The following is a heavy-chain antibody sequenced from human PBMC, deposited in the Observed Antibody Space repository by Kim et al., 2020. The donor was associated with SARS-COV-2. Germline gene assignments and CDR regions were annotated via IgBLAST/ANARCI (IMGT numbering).Heavy chain of an antibody. V-gene: IGHV6-1*01. D-gene: IGHD5-12*01. J-gene: IGHJ4*02. CDR3: VRAPWDNYDRGSTFDF. CDR2: TYYRSKWYY. Sequence: SQTLSLTCGISGDSVSSNRAAWNWIRQSPSRGLEWLGRTYYRSKWYYEFPTSVQGRLTITPDTSKNQFSLHLRSVTPEDTAVYFCVRAPWDNYDRGSTFDFWGQGTLVTVSS. CDR1: GDSVSSNRAA.